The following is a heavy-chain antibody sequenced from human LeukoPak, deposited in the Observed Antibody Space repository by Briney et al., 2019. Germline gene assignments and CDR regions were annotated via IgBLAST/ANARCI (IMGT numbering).Heavy chain of an antibody. CDR2: INVGSGAT. CDR1: GYAFTNYA. D-gene: IGHD3-10*01. J-gene: IGHJ3*02. V-gene: IGHV1-3*01. CDR3: ARAYYYGSGSYYNGSCDAFDI. Sequence: ASVKVSCKTSGYAFTNYAIHWVRQAPGQRLEWMGWINVGSGATKYSQEFQGRVTITRDTSASTAYMDLGSLRSEDTAVYYCARAYYYGSGSYYNGSCDAFDIWGQGTMVTVSS.